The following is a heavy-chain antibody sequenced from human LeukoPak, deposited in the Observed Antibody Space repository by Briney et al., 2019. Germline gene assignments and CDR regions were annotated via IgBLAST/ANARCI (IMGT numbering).Heavy chain of an antibody. D-gene: IGHD2-15*01. CDR3: AGERWHCRVNCYSVYYYALDV. CDR2: INPGNGET. CDR1: GYTFTNYA. J-gene: IGHJ6*02. Sequence: ASVKVSCKGSGYTFTNYAVHWVRQAPGQRLEWLGWINPGNGETKYSQNFQGRVTVTSDTSAATAYVELNSLTSEDTAVYYCAGERWHCRVNCYSVYYYALDVWGQGTTVTVSS. V-gene: IGHV1-3*01.